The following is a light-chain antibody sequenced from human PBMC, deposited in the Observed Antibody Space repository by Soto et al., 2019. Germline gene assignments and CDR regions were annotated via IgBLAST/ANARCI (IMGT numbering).Light chain of an antibody. J-gene: IGKJ4*01. CDR1: QGITRC. Sequence: DIQMTQSPASVSGSVGDRVTITCRASQGITRCLAWYQQKPGKAPKLLIYGASSLQSGVPSRFSGSGSETDFTLTICSLQPEDSATYYCQQPNTFPLTFGGGTKVEIK. CDR2: GAS. CDR3: QQPNTFPLT. V-gene: IGKV1-12*01.